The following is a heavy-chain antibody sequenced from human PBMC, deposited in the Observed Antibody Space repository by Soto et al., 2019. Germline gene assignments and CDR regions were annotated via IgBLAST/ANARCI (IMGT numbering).Heavy chain of an antibody. D-gene: IGHD3-10*01. J-gene: IGHJ5*02. CDR1: GFTFSGSA. CDR3: TRLYIISYGSGTNWSDP. Sequence: GGSLRLSCAASGFTFSGSAMHWVRQASGKGLEWVGRIRSKANSYATAYAASVKGRFTISRDDSKNTAYLQMNSLKTEDTAVYYCTRLYIISYGSGTNWSDPWGKGTLVTVSS. V-gene: IGHV3-73*01. CDR2: IRSKANSYAT.